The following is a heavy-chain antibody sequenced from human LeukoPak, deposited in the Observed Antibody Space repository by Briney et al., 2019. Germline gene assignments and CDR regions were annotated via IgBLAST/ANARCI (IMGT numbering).Heavy chain of an antibody. CDR2: INDRGST. D-gene: IGHD3-10*01. CDR1: GGPLSGYS. V-gene: IGHV4-34*01. Sequence: SETLSLTCAIYGGPLSGYSWSWIRQPPGKGLEWIGEINDRGSTTYNPSLQSRPSMSLDTSRNKFSLTLGSVTAADTAVYCCARSGRYQIYWGQGTLVTASS. CDR3: ARSGRYQIY. J-gene: IGHJ4*02.